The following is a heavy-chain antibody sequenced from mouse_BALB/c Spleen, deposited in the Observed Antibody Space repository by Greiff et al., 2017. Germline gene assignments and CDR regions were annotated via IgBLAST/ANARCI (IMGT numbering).Heavy chain of an antibody. J-gene: IGHJ4*01. CDR2: ISYSGST. Sequence: DVQLQESGPGLVKPSQSLSLTCSVTGYSITSGYYWNWIRQFPGNKLEWMGYISYSGSTSYNPSLKSRISITRDTSKNQFFLQLNSVTTEDTATYYCARGTGYAMDYWGQGTSVTVSS. D-gene: IGHD3-3*01. CDR3: ARGTGYAMDY. CDR1: GYSITSGYY. V-gene: IGHV3-2*02.